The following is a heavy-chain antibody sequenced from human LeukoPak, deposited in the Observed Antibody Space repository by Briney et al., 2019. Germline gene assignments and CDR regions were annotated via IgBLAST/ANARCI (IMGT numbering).Heavy chain of an antibody. CDR3: AREAPRSDLSSSSHYYYYMDV. V-gene: IGHV3-7*01. D-gene: IGHD6-6*01. CDR1: GFTFSSYW. J-gene: IGHJ6*03. CDR2: IKQDGSEK. Sequence: GGSLRLSCAASGFTFSSYWMSWVRQAPGKGLEWVANIKQDGSEKYYVDSVKGRFTISRDNAKNSLYLQMNSLRAEDTAVYYCAREAPRSDLSSSSHYYYYMDVWGKGTTVTVSS.